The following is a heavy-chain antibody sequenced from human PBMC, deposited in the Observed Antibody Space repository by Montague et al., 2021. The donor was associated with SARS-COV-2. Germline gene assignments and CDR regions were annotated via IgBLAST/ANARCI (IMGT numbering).Heavy chain of an antibody. CDR2: IYDGGAV. D-gene: IGHD3-16*01. CDR3: VRDHPYGCPRGAYDI. Sequence: SETLSLTCTVSGGSITGYYWSWLRRSPGKGLEWIAYIYDGGAVNYNPSLGSRVTISTDTSKNQLSLKVNSVTAADTAVYYCVRDHPYGCPRGAYDIWGQGTLVTVSS. CDR1: GGSITGYY. J-gene: IGHJ4*02. V-gene: IGHV4-59*01.